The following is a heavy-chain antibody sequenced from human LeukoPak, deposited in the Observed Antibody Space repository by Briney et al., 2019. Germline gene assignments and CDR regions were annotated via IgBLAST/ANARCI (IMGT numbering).Heavy chain of an antibody. CDR2: IFPGDSNT. CDR1: GYRFTAYW. D-gene: IGHD3-22*01. V-gene: IGHV5-51*01. CDR3: AKLSYDSSGFKGRHFDY. Sequence: GESLKISCMASGYRFTAYWIAWARQMPGIGLEWMGIIFPGDSNTRYRPSFQGQVTISVDKSITTAYLQWSSLKASDTAMYYCAKLSYDSSGFKGRHFDYWGQGTLVTVSS. J-gene: IGHJ4*02.